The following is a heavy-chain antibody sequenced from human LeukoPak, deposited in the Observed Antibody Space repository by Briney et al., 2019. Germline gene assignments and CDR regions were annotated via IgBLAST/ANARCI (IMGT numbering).Heavy chain of an antibody. J-gene: IGHJ4*02. CDR2: INTGSNTI. Sequence: GGSLRLSCAASGFTFSSYSMNWVRQAPGKGLEWVSYINTGSNTIYYADSVKGRFTISRDNAKNSLYLQMNSLRAEDTAVYYCARDLGWWWGSCYSEDDYWGQGTLVTVSS. CDR3: ARDLGWWWGSCYSEDDY. D-gene: IGHD2-15*01. V-gene: IGHV3-48*01. CDR1: GFTFSSYS.